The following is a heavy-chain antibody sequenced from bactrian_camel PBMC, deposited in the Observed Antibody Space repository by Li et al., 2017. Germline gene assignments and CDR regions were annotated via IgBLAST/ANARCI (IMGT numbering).Heavy chain of an antibody. CDR1: GYRYSTYC. Sequence: HVQLVESGGGSVQAGESLRLTCVVSGYRYSTYCMAWFRQVPGKEREEEREAVAIIDNSGNIKYAESVKGRFTISRDSAKTTLYLQMNNLKPEDTAMYYCAAYIQVGLDPYDWGQGTQVTVS. CDR3: AAYIQVGLDPYD. V-gene: IGHV3S6*01. J-gene: IGHJ4*01. CDR2: IIDNSGNI. D-gene: IGHD1*01.